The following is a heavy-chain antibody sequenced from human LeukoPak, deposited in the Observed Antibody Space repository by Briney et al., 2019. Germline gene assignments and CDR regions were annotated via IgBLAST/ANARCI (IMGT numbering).Heavy chain of an antibody. D-gene: IGHD3-16*02. J-gene: IGHJ4*02. V-gene: IGHV3-48*01. CDR2: ISSSSSTI. CDR3: ARSDYVWGSYRYMGVDY. CDR1: GFTFSSYS. Sequence: GGSLRLSCAASGFTFSSYSMNWVRQAPGKGLEWVSYISSSSSTIYYADSVKGRLTISRDNAKNSLYLQMNSLRAEDTAVYYCARSDYVWGSYRYMGVDYWGQGTLVTVSS.